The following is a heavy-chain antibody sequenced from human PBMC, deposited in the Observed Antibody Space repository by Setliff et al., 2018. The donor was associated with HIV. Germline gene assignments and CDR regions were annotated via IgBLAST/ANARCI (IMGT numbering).Heavy chain of an antibody. CDR2: INHSGST. J-gene: IGHJ4*02. CDR3: ARGGSGSYYKGANFDY. CDR1: GGSISSYY. V-gene: IGHV4-34*01. Sequence: PSETLSLTCTVSGGSISSYYWSWIRQPPGKGLEWIGEINHSGSTNYNPSLKSRVTISVDTSKNQFSLKLSSVTAADTAVYYCARGGSGSYYKGANFDYWGQGTLVTVSS. D-gene: IGHD3-10*01.